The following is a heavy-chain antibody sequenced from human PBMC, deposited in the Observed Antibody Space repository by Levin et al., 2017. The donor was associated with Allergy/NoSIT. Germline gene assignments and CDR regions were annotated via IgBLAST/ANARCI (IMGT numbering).Heavy chain of an antibody. CDR2: IYYSGST. J-gene: IGHJ2*01. V-gene: IGHV4-59*08. D-gene: IGHD6-13*01. CDR1: GGSISSYY. Sequence: SETLSLTCTVSGGSISSYYWSWIRQPPGKGLEWIGYIYYSGSTNYNPSLKSRVTISVDTSKNQFSLKLSSVTAADTAVYYCARLHGYPYWYFDLWGRGTLVTVSS. CDR3: ARLHGYPYWYFDL.